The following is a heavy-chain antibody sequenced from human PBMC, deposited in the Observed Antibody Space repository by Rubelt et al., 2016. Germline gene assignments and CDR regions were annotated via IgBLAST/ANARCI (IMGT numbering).Heavy chain of an antibody. J-gene: IGHJ1*01. CDR3: ASAVGYQNQGNFQH. V-gene: IGHV1-18*01. CDR2: ISAYNGNT. CDR1: GYTFTSYG. Sequence: QVQLVQSGAEVKKPGASVKVSCKASGYTFTSYGISWVRQAPGQGLEWMGWISAYNGNTNYEQKLQGRVTMTTDTSTSTAYMELSSLRSEDTAVYYYASAVGYQNQGNFQHWGQGTLVTVSS. D-gene: IGHD3-16*02.